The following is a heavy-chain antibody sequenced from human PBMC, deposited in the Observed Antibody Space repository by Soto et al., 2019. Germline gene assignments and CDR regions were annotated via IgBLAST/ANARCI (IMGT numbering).Heavy chain of an antibody. V-gene: IGHV3-53*01. CDR2: IYSGGST. CDR3: ARDFTGYFDY. CDR1: GFNFINSY. J-gene: IGHJ4*02. Sequence: TGGSLRLSCAASGFNFINSYMSWVRQAPGKGLEWVSVIYSGGSTFYADSVKGRFTISRDNSNSKVSLEMNNLRAEDTAVYYCARDFTGYFDYWVQG.